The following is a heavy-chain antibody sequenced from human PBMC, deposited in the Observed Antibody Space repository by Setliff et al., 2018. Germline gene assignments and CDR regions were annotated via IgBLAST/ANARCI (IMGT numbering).Heavy chain of an antibody. J-gene: IGHJ4*02. CDR1: GGSFNNYP. V-gene: IGHV1-69*13. CDR2: IIPMFRTG. Sequence: GASVKVSCKASGGSFNNYPISWVRQAPGHGLEWMGGIIPMFRTGKYAQRFQGRVTITADESTTTAYMELSSLRVEDTAVYYCARWNGSGYFFYWGQGTLVTVSS. CDR3: ARWNGSGYFFY. D-gene: IGHD3-3*01.